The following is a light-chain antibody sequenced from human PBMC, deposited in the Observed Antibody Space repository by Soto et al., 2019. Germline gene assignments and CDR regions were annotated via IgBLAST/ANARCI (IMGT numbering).Light chain of an antibody. CDR2: KAS. J-gene: IGKJ2*01. CDR1: QSISDS. Sequence: DIQMTQSPSTLSAYVGDRVIITCRASQSISDSLAWYQQKTGKAPKLLIYKASILESGVPSRFSGSGSGTEFTLIINSLQPDDFATYFCQHYDTYSYNFGQGTKLEIK. CDR3: QHYDTYSYN. V-gene: IGKV1-5*03.